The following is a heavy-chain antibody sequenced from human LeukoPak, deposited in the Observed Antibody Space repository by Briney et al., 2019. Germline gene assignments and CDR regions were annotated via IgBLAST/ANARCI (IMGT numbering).Heavy chain of an antibody. J-gene: IGHJ4*02. CDR2: ISAYNGNT. CDR1: GYTSTSYG. CDR3: ARDEYASSWYYYDY. Sequence: ASVKVSCKASGYTSTSYGIGWVRQAPGQGLEWMGWISAYNGNTNYAQKLQGRVTMTTDTSTSTAYMELRSLRSDDTAVYYCARDEYASSWYYYDYWGQGTPVTVSS. D-gene: IGHD6-13*01. V-gene: IGHV1-18*01.